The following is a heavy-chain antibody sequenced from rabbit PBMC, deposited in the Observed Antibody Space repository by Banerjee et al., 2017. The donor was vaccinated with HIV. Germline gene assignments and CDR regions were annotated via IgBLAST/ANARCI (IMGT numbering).Heavy chain of an antibody. CDR3: ARYATGSRHI. CDR2: IYTSSGYT. D-gene: IGHD4-2*01. Sequence: QQQLEESGGDLVKPEGSLTLTCTASGFSFSGSYYMCWVRQAPGKGLEWIACIYTSSGYTYYASWAKGRFTISKTSSTTVTLQMTSLTAADTATYFCARYATGSRHIWGPGTLVTVS. J-gene: IGHJ4*02. CDR1: GFSFSGSYY. V-gene: IGHV1S45*01.